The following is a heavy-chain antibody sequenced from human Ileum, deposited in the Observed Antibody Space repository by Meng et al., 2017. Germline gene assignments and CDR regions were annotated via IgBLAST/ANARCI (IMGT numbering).Heavy chain of an antibody. Sequence: GESLKISCAASGFTFNDAWMSWVRQRPGKGLEWVGRTKSRADGGTTDYAAPAQGRFTISRDNSKNTLYLQMNSLRAEDTAVYYCTHTVGAGDSFDIWGQGTMVTVSS. V-gene: IGHV3-15*01. D-gene: IGHD1-26*01. CDR1: GFTFNDAW. J-gene: IGHJ3*02. CDR2: TKSRADGGTT. CDR3: THTVGAGDSFDI.